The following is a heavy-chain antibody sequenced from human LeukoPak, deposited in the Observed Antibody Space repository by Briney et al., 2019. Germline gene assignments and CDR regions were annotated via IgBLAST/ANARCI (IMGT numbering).Heavy chain of an antibody. Sequence: GGSLRLSCAASGFTFSDYYMSWMRQAPGKGREWVSSISSSSSYIYYADSVEGRFTISRDNAKNSLYLQMNSLRAEDTAVYYCARDEDTAMEYWGQGTLVTVSS. J-gene: IGHJ4*02. CDR1: GFTFSDYY. CDR3: ARDEDTAMEY. V-gene: IGHV3-21*01. D-gene: IGHD5-18*01. CDR2: ISSSSSYI.